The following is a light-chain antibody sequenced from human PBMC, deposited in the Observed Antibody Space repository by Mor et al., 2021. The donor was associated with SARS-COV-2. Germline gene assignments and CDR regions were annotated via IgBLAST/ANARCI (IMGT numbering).Light chain of an antibody. CDR3: GSWDGSLRAGV. J-gene: IGLJ3*02. V-gene: IGLV1-51*02. Sequence: VSWYHHVPGRAPKLLIYEDSWRPSEIPDRFTGSKSGTSATLGITGLQTGDEGYYYCGSWDGSLRAGVFGGGTRLTVL. CDR2: EDS.